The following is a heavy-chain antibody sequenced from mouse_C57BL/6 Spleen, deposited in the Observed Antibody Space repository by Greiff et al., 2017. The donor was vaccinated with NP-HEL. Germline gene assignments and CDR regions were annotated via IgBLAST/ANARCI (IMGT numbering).Heavy chain of an antibody. CDR2: IYPGDGDT. Sequence: VKLVESGAELVKPGASVKISCKASGYAFSSYWMNWVKQRPGKGLEWIGQIYPGDGDTNYNGKFKGKATLTADKSSSTAYMQLSSLTSEDSAVYFCARADYYYGSLFAYWGQGTLVTVSA. CDR3: ARADYYYGSLFAY. J-gene: IGHJ3*01. D-gene: IGHD1-1*01. CDR1: GYAFSSYW. V-gene: IGHV1-80*01.